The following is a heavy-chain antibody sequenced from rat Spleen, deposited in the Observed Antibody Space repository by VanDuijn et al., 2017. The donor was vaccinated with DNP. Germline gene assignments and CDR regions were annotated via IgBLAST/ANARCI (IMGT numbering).Heavy chain of an antibody. CDR1: GFTFSNYD. D-gene: IGHD3-8*01. J-gene: IGHJ2*01. CDR2: ISSDDRSI. V-gene: IGHV5-7*01. CDR3: TSNPHIRTAAPFDY. Sequence: EVQLVESGGGLVQPGRSLKLSCAASGFTFSNYDMAWVRQAPTKGLEWVATISSDDRSIYYRDSVKGRFTISRDNAKSTLYLQVNSLRSEDTATYYCTSNPHIRTAAPFDYWGQGVMVTVSS.